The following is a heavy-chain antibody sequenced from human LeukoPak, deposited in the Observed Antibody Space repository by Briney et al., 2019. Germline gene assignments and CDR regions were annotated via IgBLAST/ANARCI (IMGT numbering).Heavy chain of an antibody. Sequence: PSETLSLTCTVSGGSISSGGYYWSWIRQHPGKGLEWIGYIYYSGSTYYNPSLKSRVTISVDTSKNQFSLKLSCVTAADTAVYYCARANFIKYSSGWTFDYWGQGTLVTVSS. CDR3: ARANFIKYSSGWTFDY. CDR1: GGSISSGGYY. V-gene: IGHV4-31*03. D-gene: IGHD6-19*01. CDR2: IYYSGST. J-gene: IGHJ4*02.